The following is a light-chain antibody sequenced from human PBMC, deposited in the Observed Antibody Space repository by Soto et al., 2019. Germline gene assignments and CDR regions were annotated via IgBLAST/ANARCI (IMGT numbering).Light chain of an antibody. CDR2: LAS. CDR3: HQRQSWPRT. Sequence: EIVLTQSPATLSSFPGDRVTLSCRASQAVNTRLAWYQHKPGQAPRLLIYLASNRAAGVPARFSGSGSGTDFTLTISNVEPEGFAVYYCHQRQSWPRTFGQGTTVDIK. V-gene: IGKV3-11*01. CDR1: QAVNTR. J-gene: IGKJ1*01.